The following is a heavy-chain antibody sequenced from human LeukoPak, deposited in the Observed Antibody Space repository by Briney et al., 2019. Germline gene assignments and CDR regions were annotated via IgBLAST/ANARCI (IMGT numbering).Heavy chain of an antibody. J-gene: IGHJ3*02. CDR1: GGTFSSYA. CDR2: IIPIFGTA. V-gene: IGHV1-69*13. CDR3: ARDRYCSSTSCSHDAFDI. Sequence: ASVKVSCKASGGTFSSYAISWGRQVPGQGLEWMGGIIPIFGTANYAQKFQGRVTITADESTSTAYMELSSLRSEDTAVYYCARDRYCSSTSCSHDAFDIWGQGTMVTVSS. D-gene: IGHD2-2*01.